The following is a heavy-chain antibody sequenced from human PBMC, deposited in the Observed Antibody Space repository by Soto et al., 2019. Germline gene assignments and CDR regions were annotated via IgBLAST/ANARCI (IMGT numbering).Heavy chain of an antibody. CDR2: IYSSGST. V-gene: IGHV4-4*07. CDR3: PRGSGARRNIVVVPAAISLYYTMDV. Sequence: QVQLQESGPGLVKPSETLSLTCTVSSGSIRSYYWSWIRQPAGKGLEWIGRIYSSGSTNYNPSLESQVPRSVDTPKNLPSQKLPSGTAGDAGVYYCPRGSGARRNIVVVPAAISLYYTMDVWGQGTTVTVSS. CDR1: SGSIRSYY. D-gene: IGHD2-2*01. J-gene: IGHJ6*02.